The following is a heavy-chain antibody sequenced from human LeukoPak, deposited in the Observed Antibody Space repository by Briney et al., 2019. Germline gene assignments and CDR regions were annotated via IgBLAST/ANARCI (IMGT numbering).Heavy chain of an antibody. CDR1: GGSISSYY. D-gene: IGHD6-13*01. Sequence: PSETLSLTCTVSGGSISSYYWSRIRQPAGKGLEWIGRIYTSGSTNYNPSLKSRVTMSVDTSKNQFSLKLSSVTAADTAVYYCARGYSSSWYSHDAFDIWGQGTMVTVSS. J-gene: IGHJ3*02. CDR3: ARGYSSSWYSHDAFDI. CDR2: IYTSGST. V-gene: IGHV4-4*07.